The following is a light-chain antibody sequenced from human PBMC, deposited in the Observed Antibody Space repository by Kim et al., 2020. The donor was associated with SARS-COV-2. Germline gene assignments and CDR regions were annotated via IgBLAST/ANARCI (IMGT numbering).Light chain of an antibody. CDR2: QDT. CDR3: QAWDSGMGV. J-gene: IGLJ2*01. Sequence: SVSPGQTATIPCSGDMLGDKLASWYQQKPGQSPVVVIYQDTKRPSGIPERFSGSNSGNTATLTISETQPLDEADYYCQAWDSGMGVFGGGTKLTVL. CDR1: MLGDKL. V-gene: IGLV3-1*01.